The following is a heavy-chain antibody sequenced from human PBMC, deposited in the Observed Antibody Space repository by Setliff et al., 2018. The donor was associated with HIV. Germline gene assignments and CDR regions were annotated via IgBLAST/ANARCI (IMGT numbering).Heavy chain of an antibody. D-gene: IGHD1-1*01. CDR1: GESLSGYS. Sequence: SETLSLTCGVYGESLSGYSWNWIRQPPGKGLEWIGEINRGGSTNYNPSLKSRAIISVDTSKKHLSLNLTSVTAADTAVYYCATRGWNDYWGQGTLVTVSS. CDR3: ATRGWNDY. V-gene: IGHV4-34*01. J-gene: IGHJ4*02. CDR2: INRGGST.